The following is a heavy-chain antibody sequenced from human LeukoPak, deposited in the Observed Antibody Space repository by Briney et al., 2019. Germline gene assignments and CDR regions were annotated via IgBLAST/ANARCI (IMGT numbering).Heavy chain of an antibody. J-gene: IGHJ6*03. V-gene: IGHV3-66*04. D-gene: IGHD6-6*01. CDR2: IYSGGST. CDR3: AKRRGGIAARPGDYYYYMDV. Sequence: PGGSLRLSCAASGFTVSSNYMSWVRQAPGKGLEWVSIIYSGGSTYYADSVKGRFTISRDNSKNTLFLQMNSLRVDDTAVYYCAKRRGGIAARPGDYYYYMDVWGKGTTVTVSS. CDR1: GFTVSSNY.